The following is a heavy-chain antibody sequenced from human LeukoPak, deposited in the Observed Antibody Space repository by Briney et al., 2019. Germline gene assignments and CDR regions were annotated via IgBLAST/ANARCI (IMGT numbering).Heavy chain of an antibody. CDR3: AKAPMATITSVYFQH. CDR2: ISWNSGSV. D-gene: IGHD5-24*01. V-gene: IGHV3-9*03. J-gene: IGHJ1*01. Sequence: GGSLRLSCAASGFTFDDYAMHWVRQAPGKGLEWASGISWNSGSVGYADSVKGRFTISRDNAKNSLYLQMNSLRAEDMALYYCAKAPMATITSVYFQHWGQGTLVTVSS. CDR1: GFTFDDYA.